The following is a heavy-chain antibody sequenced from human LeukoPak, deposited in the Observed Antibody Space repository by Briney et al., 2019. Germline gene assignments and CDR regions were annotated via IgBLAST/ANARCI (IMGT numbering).Heavy chain of an antibody. D-gene: IGHD6-13*01. Sequence: GGSLRLSCAASGFTFDDYAMHWVRQAPGKGLEWVSGISWNSGSIGYADSVKGRFTISRDNAKNSLYLQMNSLRAEDTALYYCAKGEVRGIAAAGTDYWGQGTLVTVSS. V-gene: IGHV3-9*01. CDR1: GFTFDDYA. CDR2: ISWNSGSI. J-gene: IGHJ4*02. CDR3: AKGEVRGIAAAGTDY.